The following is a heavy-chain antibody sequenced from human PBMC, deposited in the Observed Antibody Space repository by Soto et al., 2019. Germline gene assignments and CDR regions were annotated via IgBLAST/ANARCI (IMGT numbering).Heavy chain of an antibody. Sequence: PVQVSCEASGLTFPSSAVQWVRQDSGHRLEWIGWIVVGSGNTNYAQKFQERVTITRDMSTSTAYMELSSLRSEDTAVYDCAKVTSARIFYFGLDGWGQGTTVTVS. CDR1: GLTFPSSA. J-gene: IGHJ6*02. CDR3: AKVTSARIFYFGLDG. V-gene: IGHV1-58*01. CDR2: IVVGSGNT. D-gene: IGHD2-2*01.